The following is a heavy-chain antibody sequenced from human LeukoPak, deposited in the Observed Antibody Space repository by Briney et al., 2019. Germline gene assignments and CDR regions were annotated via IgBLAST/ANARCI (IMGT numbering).Heavy chain of an antibody. Sequence: ASVKVSCKASGYTFTGYYMHWVRQAPGQGPEWMGWINPNSGGTNYAQKFQGRVTMTRDTSISTAYMELSWLRSDDTAVYYCARRPVTVSLDYWGQGTLVTVSS. CDR3: ARRPVTVSLDY. J-gene: IGHJ4*02. CDR1: GYTFTGYY. V-gene: IGHV1-2*02. D-gene: IGHD4-11*01. CDR2: INPNSGGT.